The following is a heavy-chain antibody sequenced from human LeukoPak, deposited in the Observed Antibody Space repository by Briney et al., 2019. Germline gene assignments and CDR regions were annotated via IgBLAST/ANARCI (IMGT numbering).Heavy chain of an antibody. CDR1: GYTFTSYG. D-gene: IGHD3-10*01. Sequence: GASVKVSCKASGYTFTSYGISWVRQAPGQGLEWMGWISAYNGNTNYAQKLQGRVTMTTDTSTSTAYMELRSLRSDDTAVYYCARDIITMVRGVIVFDYWGQGTLVTVSS. CDR3: ARDIITMVRGVIVFDY. CDR2: ISAYNGNT. J-gene: IGHJ4*02. V-gene: IGHV1-18*01.